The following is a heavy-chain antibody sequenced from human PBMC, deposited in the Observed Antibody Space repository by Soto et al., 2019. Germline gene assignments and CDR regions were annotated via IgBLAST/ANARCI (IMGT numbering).Heavy chain of an antibody. CDR2: ISASGTKT. V-gene: IGHV3-23*01. CDR1: GFTFSTSA. D-gene: IGHD3-9*01. J-gene: IGHJ4*02. CDR3: AKEGQFDLLAGYYFY. Sequence: GGSLRLSCATSGFTFSTSAMSWVRQFPQKGLEWVSSISASGTKTYLADSVKGRFSISRDNSKNTLYLQMNSLRAEDTALYYCAKEGQFDLLAGYYFYWGQGALVTVSS.